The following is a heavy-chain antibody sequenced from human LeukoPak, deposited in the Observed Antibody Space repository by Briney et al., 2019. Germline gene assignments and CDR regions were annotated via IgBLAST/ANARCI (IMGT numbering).Heavy chain of an antibody. Sequence: GGSLRLSCAASGFTFSDYYMSWIRQAPGKGLEWVSYISSSGSTIYYADSVKGRFTIPRDNAKNSLYLQMNSLRAEDTAVYYCASCTVTTSDYYYYGMDVWGQGTTVTVSS. CDR3: ASCTVTTSDYYYYGMDV. CDR1: GFTFSDYY. D-gene: IGHD4-17*01. J-gene: IGHJ6*02. V-gene: IGHV3-11*01. CDR2: ISSSGSTI.